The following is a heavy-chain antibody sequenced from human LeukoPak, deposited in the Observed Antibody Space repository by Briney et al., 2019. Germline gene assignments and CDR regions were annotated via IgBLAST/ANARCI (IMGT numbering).Heavy chain of an antibody. D-gene: IGHD1-26*01. Sequence: SETLSLTCAVYGGSFSGYYWRWIRQPPGKGLEWIGEINHSGSTNYNPSLKSRVTISVDTSKNQFSLKLSSVTAADTAVYYCARKVGATFYYYGMDVWGQGTTVTVSS. CDR2: INHSGST. CDR3: ARKVGATFYYYGMDV. V-gene: IGHV4-34*01. CDR1: GGSFSGYY. J-gene: IGHJ6*02.